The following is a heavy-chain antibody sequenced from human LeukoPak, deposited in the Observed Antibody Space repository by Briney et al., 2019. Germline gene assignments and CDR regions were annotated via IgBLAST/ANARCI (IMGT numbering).Heavy chain of an antibody. CDR2: IRSKADGGTT. D-gene: IGHD6-6*01. CDR3: ARDDRPSGHDFDY. V-gene: IGHV3-49*03. J-gene: IGHJ4*02. Sequence: GGSLRLSCTASGFTFRDYNINWFRQAPGRGLEWVGFIRSKADGGTTEYAASVIGRFTISRDDSKNVAYLQINNLRAEDTALYYCARDDRPSGHDFDYWGQGTLVTVSS. CDR1: GFTFRDYN.